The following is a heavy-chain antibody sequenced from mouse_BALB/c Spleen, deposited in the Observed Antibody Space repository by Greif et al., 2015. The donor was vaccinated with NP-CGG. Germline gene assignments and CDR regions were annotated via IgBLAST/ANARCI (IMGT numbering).Heavy chain of an antibody. V-gene: IGHV1-84*02. CDR1: GYTFTDYY. Sequence: QVQLKHSGPELVKPGASVKISCEASGYTFTDYYINWVKQKPGQGLEWIGWIYPGSGNTKYNEKFKGKATLTVDTSSSTVYMQLSSLTSEDTAVYFCARRTGTEAMDYWGQGTSVTVSS. D-gene: IGHD4-1*01. CDR2: IYPGSGNT. CDR3: ARRTGTEAMDY. J-gene: IGHJ4*01.